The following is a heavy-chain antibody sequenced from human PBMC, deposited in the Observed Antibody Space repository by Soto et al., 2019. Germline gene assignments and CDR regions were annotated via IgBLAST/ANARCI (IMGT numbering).Heavy chain of an antibody. D-gene: IGHD6-25*01. CDR2: ISGSGGST. V-gene: IGHV3-23*01. CDR3: AKGGAQRLHYNWVDP. J-gene: IGHJ5*02. Sequence: EVQLLESGGGLVQPGGSLRLSCAASGFTFSSYAMSWVRQAPGKGLEWVSAISGSGGSTYYADSVKGRFTIARDNSKNTLYLQRNSPRAEDTAVYYCAKGGAQRLHYNWVDPWGQGTLVTVSS. CDR1: GFTFSSYA.